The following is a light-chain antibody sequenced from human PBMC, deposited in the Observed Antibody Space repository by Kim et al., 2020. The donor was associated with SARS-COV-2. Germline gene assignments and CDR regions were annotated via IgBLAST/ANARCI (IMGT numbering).Light chain of an antibody. CDR2: WAS. J-gene: IGKJ1*01. CDR3: QQYYSSPWT. Sequence: DIVMTQSPDSLAVSLGERATINCKSSQSVLYSSNNKSYLAWYQQRPGQPPKLVIYWASTRESGVPDRFSGSGSGTEFTLTIRSLQAEDVAVYYCQQYYSSPWTFGQGTKVDIK. CDR1: QSVLYSSNNKSY. V-gene: IGKV4-1*01.